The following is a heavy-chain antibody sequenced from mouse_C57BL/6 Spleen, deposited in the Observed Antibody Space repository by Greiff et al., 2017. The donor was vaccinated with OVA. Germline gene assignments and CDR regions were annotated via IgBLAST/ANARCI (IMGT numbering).Heavy chain of an antibody. CDR2: INPNNGGT. J-gene: IGHJ2*01. V-gene: IGHV1-22*01. CDR3: ANLNWDGENFDY. D-gene: IGHD4-1*02. CDR1: GYTFTDYN. Sequence: VQLQQSGPELVKPGASVKMSCKASGYTFTDYNMHWVKQSHGKSLEWIGYINPNNGGTSYNQKFKGKATLTVNKSSSTAYMELRSLTSEDSAVYYCANLNWDGENFDYWGQGTTLTVSS.